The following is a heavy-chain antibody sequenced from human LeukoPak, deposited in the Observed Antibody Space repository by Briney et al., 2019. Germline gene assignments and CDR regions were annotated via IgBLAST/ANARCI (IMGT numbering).Heavy chain of an antibody. J-gene: IGHJ3*02. CDR1: GFNFDDYA. CDR2: IRWNSGNI. D-gene: IGHD6-19*01. CDR3: AKDMSSSGWLDAFDI. V-gene: IGHV3-9*01. Sequence: GRSLRLSCAASGFNFDDYAMHWVRQAPGKGLEWVSGIRWNSGNIGYADSVKGRFTISRDNAKNSLYLQMNSLRPEDTALYYCAKDMSSSGWLDAFDIWGQGTMVTVSS.